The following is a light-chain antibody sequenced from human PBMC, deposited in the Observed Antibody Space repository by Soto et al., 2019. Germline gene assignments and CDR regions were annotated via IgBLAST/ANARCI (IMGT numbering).Light chain of an antibody. CDR3: QQSGDSQWT. CDR1: QTVQFNY. V-gene: IGKV3-20*01. Sequence: IVLTHSPASLSVSPWERATLYGHSSQTVQFNYVAWYQQKPGQAPRLLINAASNRATGIPDRFSGSGSGMDFTLTISSLEPEDFAVYYCQQSGDSQWTFGQGTKVDI. CDR2: AAS. J-gene: IGKJ1*01.